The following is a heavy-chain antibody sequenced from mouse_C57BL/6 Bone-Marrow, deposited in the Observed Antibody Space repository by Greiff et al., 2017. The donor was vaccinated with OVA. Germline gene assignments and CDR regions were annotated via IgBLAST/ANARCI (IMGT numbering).Heavy chain of an antibody. V-gene: IGHV1-55*01. Sequence: QVQLQQPGAELVKPGASVKMSCKASGYTFTSYWITWVKQRPGQGLEWIGDIYPGSGSTNYNEKFKSKATLTVDTSSSTAYMQLSSLTSEDSAVYYCARSYYGSSDYFDYWGQGTSLTVSS. CDR1: GYTFTSYW. CDR2: IYPGSGST. CDR3: ARSYYGSSDYFDY. D-gene: IGHD1-1*01. J-gene: IGHJ2*02.